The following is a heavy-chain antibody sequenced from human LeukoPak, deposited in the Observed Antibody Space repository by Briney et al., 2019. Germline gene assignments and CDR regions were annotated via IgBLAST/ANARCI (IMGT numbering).Heavy chain of an antibody. J-gene: IGHJ5*02. V-gene: IGHV3-23*01. D-gene: IGHD6-13*01. CDR3: AKDPYSSSWYNWFDP. Sequence: SGGSLRLSCAASGFTFSSYAMSWVRQAPGKGLEWVSAISGSGGSTYYADSVKGRFTISRDNSKNTLYLQMNSLRAEDTAVYYCAKDPYSSSWYNWFDPWGQGTLVTASS. CDR2: ISGSGGST. CDR1: GFTFSSYA.